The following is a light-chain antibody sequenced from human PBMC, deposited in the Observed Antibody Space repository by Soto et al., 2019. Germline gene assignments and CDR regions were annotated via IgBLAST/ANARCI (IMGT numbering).Light chain of an antibody. CDR3: QQYNSYPWT. J-gene: IGKJ1*01. V-gene: IGKV1-5*03. CDR2: KAS. Sequence: DIQMTQSPSTLSASVGDRVTITCRASQSISNWLAWYQQKPGRAPKILIYKASSLESGVPSSFNGRGSGTECVLTISSLQPDECATYYCQQYNSYPWTVGQGTKVEIK. CDR1: QSISNW.